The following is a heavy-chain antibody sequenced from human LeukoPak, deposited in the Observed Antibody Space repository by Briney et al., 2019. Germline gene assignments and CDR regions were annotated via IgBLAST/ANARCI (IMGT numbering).Heavy chain of an antibody. Sequence: PGGSLRLSCAASGFTFSSDALSWVRQAPGKGLEWVSSISGSGGSTYYADSVKGRFTISRDISKNTLYVQMNSLRAEDTAVYYCATIAALDYWGQGTLVAVSS. V-gene: IGHV3-23*01. J-gene: IGHJ4*02. CDR1: GFTFSSDA. D-gene: IGHD6-13*01. CDR3: ATIAALDY. CDR2: ISGSGGST.